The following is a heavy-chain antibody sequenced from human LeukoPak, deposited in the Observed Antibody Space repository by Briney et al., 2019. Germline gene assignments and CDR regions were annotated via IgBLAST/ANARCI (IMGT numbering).Heavy chain of an antibody. D-gene: IGHD3-10*01. J-gene: IGHJ4*02. CDR1: GFTFSSYA. CDR3: AAPYYGSGSYPYYFDY. Sequence: GGSLRLSCAASGFTFSSYAMSWVRQAPGKGLEWVSAISGSGGSTYYADSVKGRLTISRDNSKNTLYLQMNSLRAEDTAVYYCAAPYYGSGSYPYYFDYWGQGTLVTVSS. V-gene: IGHV3-23*01. CDR2: ISGSGGST.